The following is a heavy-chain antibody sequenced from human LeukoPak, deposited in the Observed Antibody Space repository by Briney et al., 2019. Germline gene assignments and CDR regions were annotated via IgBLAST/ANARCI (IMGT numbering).Heavy chain of an antibody. CDR3: ATMTTTTHAGEY. V-gene: IGHV1-69*06. Sequence: GASVKVSCKASGGTFSSYAISWVRQAPEQGLEWMGGIIPIFGTPNYAQKFQGRVTMTEDTSTDTAYMELSSLRSEDTAVYYCATMTTTTHAGEYWGQGTLVTVSS. CDR1: GGTFSSYA. D-gene: IGHD1-1*01. J-gene: IGHJ4*02. CDR2: IIPIFGTP.